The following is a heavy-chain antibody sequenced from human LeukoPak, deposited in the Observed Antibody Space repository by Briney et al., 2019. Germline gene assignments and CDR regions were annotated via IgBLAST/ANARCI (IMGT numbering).Heavy chain of an antibody. Sequence: PGGSLILSCAASGFTFSSYAMSWVRQAPGKGLVWVSRIKSDGSTTTYADSVKGRFTISRDNAKNTLYLQMNSLRAEDTAVYYCARVVDTHFDYWGQGTLVTVSS. D-gene: IGHD5-18*01. CDR2: IKSDGSTT. V-gene: IGHV3-74*01. J-gene: IGHJ4*02. CDR1: GFTFSSYA. CDR3: ARVVDTHFDY.